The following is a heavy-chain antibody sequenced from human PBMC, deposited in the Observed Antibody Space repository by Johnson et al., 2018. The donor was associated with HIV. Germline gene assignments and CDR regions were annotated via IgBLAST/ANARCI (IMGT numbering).Heavy chain of an antibody. CDR1: GFTFSSYA. Sequence: QVQLVESGGGLVQPGRSLRLSCAASGFTFSSYAMHWVRQAPGKGLEWVAVISYDGSNKYCADSVKGRFTIYRDKSKNSLFLQIDTLRAEDTAVYYCARAKLGGVFDLWGQGTMVTVSS. D-gene: IGHD2-8*02. V-gene: IGHV3-30*04. CDR3: ARAKLGGVFDL. J-gene: IGHJ3*01. CDR2: ISYDGSNK.